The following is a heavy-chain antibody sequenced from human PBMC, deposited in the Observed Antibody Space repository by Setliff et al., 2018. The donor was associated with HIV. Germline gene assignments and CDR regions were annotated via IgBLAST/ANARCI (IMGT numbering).Heavy chain of an antibody. D-gene: IGHD2-15*01. CDR2: IYTSGST. J-gene: IGHJ5*02. CDR3: ASRPGRGAGGSLLRTWCDP. Sequence: TLSLTCTVSGGSISSGSYYWSWIRQPAGKGLEWIGHIYTSGSTNYNPSLKSRVTISVDTSKNQFSLKLSSVTAADTAVYDCASRPGRGAGGSLLRTWCDPWGQGTLVTVS. CDR1: GGSISSGSYY. V-gene: IGHV4-61*09.